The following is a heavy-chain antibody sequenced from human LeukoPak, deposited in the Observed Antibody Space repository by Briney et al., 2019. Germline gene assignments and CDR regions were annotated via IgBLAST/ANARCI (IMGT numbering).Heavy chain of an antibody. CDR3: ARGNGRITIFGVSITNWFDP. CDR2: INHSGST. D-gene: IGHD3-3*01. CDR1: GGSFSGYY. Sequence: SETLSLTCAVYGGSFSGYYWSWIRQPPGKGLEWIGEINHSGSTNYNPSLKSRVTISVDTSKNQFSLKLSSVTAADTAVYYCARGNGRITIFGVSITNWFDPWAREPWSPSPQ. V-gene: IGHV4-34*01. J-gene: IGHJ5*02.